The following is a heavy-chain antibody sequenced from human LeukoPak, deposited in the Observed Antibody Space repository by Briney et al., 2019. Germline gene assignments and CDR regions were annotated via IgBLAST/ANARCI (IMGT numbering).Heavy chain of an antibody. D-gene: IGHD1-26*01. Sequence: PGGSLRLSCAASGFTFSSYWMSWVRQAPGKGLEWVANIKQDGSEKYYVDSVKGRFTISRDNAKNSLYLQMSSLRAEDTAVYYCARAYSERYGLGYYYMDVWGKGTTVTVSS. CDR3: ARAYSERYGLGYYYMDV. J-gene: IGHJ6*03. V-gene: IGHV3-7*01. CDR1: GFTFSSYW. CDR2: IKQDGSEK.